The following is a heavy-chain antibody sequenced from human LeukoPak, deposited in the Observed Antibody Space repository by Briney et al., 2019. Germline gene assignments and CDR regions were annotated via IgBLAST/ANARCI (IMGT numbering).Heavy chain of an antibody. Sequence: KPSETLSSTSAAYGGSFSGYYGSWIRQPPGKGLEWTGEINNSGSTNYNPPLKSRVTISVDTSKNQFSLNLTSVTAADTAVCYCARGPRVESYSSGWYVNYWGQGTLVTVSS. J-gene: IGHJ4*02. D-gene: IGHD6-19*01. CDR2: INNSGST. V-gene: IGHV4-34*01. CDR3: ARGPRVESYSSGWYVNY. CDR1: GGSFSGYY.